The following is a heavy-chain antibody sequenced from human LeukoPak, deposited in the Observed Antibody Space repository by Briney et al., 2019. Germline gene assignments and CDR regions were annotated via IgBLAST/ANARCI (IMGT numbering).Heavy chain of an antibody. V-gene: IGHV3-30*18. CDR3: ANDDARGFGEPSPYDY. CDR1: GFAFRNYG. Sequence: GRPLRLSCVASGFAFRNYGMHWVRQAPGKGLEWVAVISYDGINTHYADSVKGRFTISKDNSKNTLYLQLNTLRPEDTAVYYCANDDARGFGEPSPYDYWGQGTRVIFSS. CDR2: ISYDGINT. J-gene: IGHJ4*02. D-gene: IGHD3-10*01.